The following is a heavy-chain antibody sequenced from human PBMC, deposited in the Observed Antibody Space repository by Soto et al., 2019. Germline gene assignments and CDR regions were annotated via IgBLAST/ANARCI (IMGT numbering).Heavy chain of an antibody. D-gene: IGHD5-12*01. CDR1: GGSISSSDYY. CDR2: IHYSGST. J-gene: IGHJ5*02. V-gene: IGHV4-31*03. CDR3: ARSEYSGYDYWFDP. Sequence: QVQLQESGPGLVKPSQTLSLTCTVSGGSISSSDYYWSWIRQHPGRGLEWIGNIHYSGSTCYNPSLKSRVTISVDTSKNQLSLKLSSVTAADTAVYYCARSEYSGYDYWFDPWGQGTLVTVSS.